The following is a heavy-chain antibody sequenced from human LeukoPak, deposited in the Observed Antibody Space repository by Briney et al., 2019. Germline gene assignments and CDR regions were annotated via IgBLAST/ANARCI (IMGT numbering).Heavy chain of an antibody. Sequence: ASVKVSCKASGYTFTGYYMHWVRQAPGQGLEWMGWINPNNDDTNYAQKFQGRVTMTRDTSINTAYMELSSLRSDDTAMYYCARGDSSSWYYFDYWGRGTLVTVSS. CDR2: INPNNDDT. V-gene: IGHV1-2*02. CDR3: ARGDSSSWYYFDY. J-gene: IGHJ4*02. CDR1: GYTFTGYY. D-gene: IGHD6-13*01.